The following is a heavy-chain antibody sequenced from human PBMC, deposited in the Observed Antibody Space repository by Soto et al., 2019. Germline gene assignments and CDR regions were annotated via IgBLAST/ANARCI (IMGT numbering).Heavy chain of an antibody. Sequence: EVQLLESGGGLVQPGGSLRLSCAASGFTFSSYAMSFVRQSPGKGLEWVSGISGSGGSTYYADSVKGRFTISRDNSKNTLYLQMSRLRAEDTAVYYCAKYTRGTADYYFDYCGQGTLVTVSS. V-gene: IGHV3-23*01. CDR2: ISGSGGST. CDR3: AKYTRGTADYYFDY. CDR1: GFTFSSYA. J-gene: IGHJ4*02. D-gene: IGHD6-13*01.